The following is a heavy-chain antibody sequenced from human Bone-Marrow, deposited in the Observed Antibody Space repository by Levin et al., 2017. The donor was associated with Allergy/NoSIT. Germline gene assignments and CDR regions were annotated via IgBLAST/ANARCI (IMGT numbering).Heavy chain of an antibody. D-gene: IGHD5-24*01. CDR1: GASIRNTDYH. Sequence: SETLSLTCSVSGASIRNTDYHWTWLRQPPGKGLELIGFIYAGGSTYYNPSLKSRLFLSGDSSRNLFSLNLRSVTAADTAVYFCARVRRRDGYNFERSFDFWGQGMLVTVSS. CDR3: ARVRRRDGYNFERSFDF. CDR2: IYAGGST. V-gene: IGHV4-30-4*01. J-gene: IGHJ4*02.